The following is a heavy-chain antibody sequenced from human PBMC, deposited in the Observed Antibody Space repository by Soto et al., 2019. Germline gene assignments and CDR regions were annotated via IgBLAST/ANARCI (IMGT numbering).Heavy chain of an antibody. CDR1: GGSVSSSSYY. J-gene: IGHJ6*02. CDR2: IFYSGTT. V-gene: IGHV4-61*01. CDR3: ARADGVYTSFYNYFGMDV. D-gene: IGHD4-17*01. Sequence: PSETLSLTCTVSGGSVSSSSYYWGWVRQPPGKGLEWIGNIFYSGTTRYNPSLRSRVTISVDTSRNQFSLKLSSVTAADTAVYYCARADGVYTSFYNYFGMDVWGQGITVTVSS.